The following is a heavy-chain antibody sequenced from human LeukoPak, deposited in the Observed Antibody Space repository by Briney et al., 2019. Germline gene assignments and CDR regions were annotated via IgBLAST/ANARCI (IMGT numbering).Heavy chain of an antibody. CDR2: INHSGST. D-gene: IGHD4-17*01. CDR1: GGSFSGYY. V-gene: IGHV4-34*01. J-gene: IGHJ4*02. Sequence: PSETLSLTCAVYGGSFSGYYWSWIRQPPGKGLEWIGEINHSGSTNYNPSLKSRVTISVDTSKNQFSLKLSSVTAADTAVYYCARGSPTVTIDYWGQGTLVTVSS. CDR3: ARGSPTVTIDY.